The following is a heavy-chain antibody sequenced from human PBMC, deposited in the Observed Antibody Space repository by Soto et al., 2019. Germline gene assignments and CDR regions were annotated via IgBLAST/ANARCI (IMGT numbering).Heavy chain of an antibody. J-gene: IGHJ3*02. CDR1: GGSISSGDYY. CDR3: ARVVTPAAFDI. D-gene: IGHD2-21*02. CDR2: IYYSGST. V-gene: IGHV4-30-4*01. Sequence: TSETLSLTCTVSGGSISSGDYYWSWIRQPPGKGLEWIGYIYYSGSTYYNPSLKSRVTISVDTSKNQFSLKLSSVTAADTAVYYCARVVTPAAFDIWGQGTMVTVSS.